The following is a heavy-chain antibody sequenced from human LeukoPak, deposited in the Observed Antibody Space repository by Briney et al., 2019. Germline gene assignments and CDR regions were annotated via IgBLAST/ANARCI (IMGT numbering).Heavy chain of an antibody. J-gene: IGHJ4*02. CDR3: ARMMEGYESMN. V-gene: IGHV3-53*01. CDR2: IYSGGST. D-gene: IGHD2/OR15-2a*01. Sequence: QSGGSLRLSCAASGFTVNSNYMMWVRQAPGKGLEWVSVIYSGGSTYYADSVKGRFTISRDNSKSTLSLQMNSLRAEDTAVYYCARMMEGYESMNWGQGTLVTVSS. CDR1: GFTVNSNY.